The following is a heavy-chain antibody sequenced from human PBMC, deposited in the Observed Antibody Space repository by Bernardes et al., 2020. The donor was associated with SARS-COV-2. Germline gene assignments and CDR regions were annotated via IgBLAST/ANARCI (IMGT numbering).Heavy chain of an antibody. CDR1: RFSFSRYA. Sequence: GGSLRLSCAASRFSFSRYAMSWVRQAPGKGLEWVSTISSSGASTYYPDSVKGRFTISRDNSKNTLFLQMNRLRAEDAAVYYCAKGLRSSGWYYFDYWGQGTLVTVSS. V-gene: IGHV3-23*01. D-gene: IGHD6-19*01. J-gene: IGHJ4*02. CDR3: AKGLRSSGWYYFDY. CDR2: ISSSGAST.